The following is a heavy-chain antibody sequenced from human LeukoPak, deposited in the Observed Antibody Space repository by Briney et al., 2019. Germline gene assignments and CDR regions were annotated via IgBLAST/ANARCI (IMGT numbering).Heavy chain of an antibody. Sequence: PSETLSLTCTVSRGSIGTKTYFWGWIRPSPGEGLEWLGSVFHSGSTNYNPSLKSRVTISVDTSKNQFSLKLSSVTAADTAVYFCGRHPAPMYYFDGSPYYFDYWGQGTLVTVSS. J-gene: IGHJ4*02. D-gene: IGHD3-22*01. CDR2: VFHSGST. CDR1: RGSIGTKTYF. CDR3: GRHPAPMYYFDGSPYYFDY. V-gene: IGHV4-39*01.